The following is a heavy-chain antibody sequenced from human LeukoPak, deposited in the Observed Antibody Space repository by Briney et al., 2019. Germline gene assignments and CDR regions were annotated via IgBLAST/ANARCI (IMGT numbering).Heavy chain of an antibody. CDR2: ISAYNGNT. CDR3: ARAPPVVSAADGWFDP. CDR1: GYTFTSYG. V-gene: IGHV1-18*04. J-gene: IGHJ5*02. D-gene: IGHD2-2*01. Sequence: ASVKVSCKASGYTFTSYGISWVRQAPGQGLEWMGWISAYNGNTNYAQKLQGRVTMTTDTSTSTAYMELRSLRSDDTAVYYCARAPPVVSAADGWFDPWGQGTLVTVSS.